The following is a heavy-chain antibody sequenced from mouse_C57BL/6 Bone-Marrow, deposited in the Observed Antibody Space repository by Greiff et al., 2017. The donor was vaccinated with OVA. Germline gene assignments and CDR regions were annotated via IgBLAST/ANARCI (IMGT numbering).Heavy chain of an antibody. CDR2: ISSGGSYT. CDR1: GFTFSSYG. CDR3: ARRHYAMDY. V-gene: IGHV5-6*02. J-gene: IGHJ4*01. Sequence: EVMLVESGGDLVKPGGSLKLSCAASGFTFSSYGMSWVRQTPDKRLEWVATISSGGSYTYYPDSVKGRFTISRDNAKNTLYLQMSSLKSEDTAMYYCARRHYAMDYWGQGTSVTVSS.